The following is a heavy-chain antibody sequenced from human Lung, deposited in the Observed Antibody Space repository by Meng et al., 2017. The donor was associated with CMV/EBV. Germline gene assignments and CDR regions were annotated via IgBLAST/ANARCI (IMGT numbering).Heavy chain of an antibody. J-gene: IGHJ6*02. V-gene: IGHV5-51*01. CDR3: ARRPRRFLEWFDGMDV. Sequence: SXKGSGYSFTSYWIGWVRQMPGKGLEWMGIIYLGDSDTRYSPSFQGQVTISADKSISTAYLQWSSLKASDTAMYYCARRPRRFLEWFDGMDVWGQGTTVTVSS. CDR2: IYLGDSDT. CDR1: GYSFTSYW. D-gene: IGHD3-3*01.